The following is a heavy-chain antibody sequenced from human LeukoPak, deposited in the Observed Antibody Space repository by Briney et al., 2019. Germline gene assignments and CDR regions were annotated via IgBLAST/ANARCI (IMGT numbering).Heavy chain of an antibody. CDR1: GFTFSSYW. CDR2: INSDGSST. D-gene: IGHD6-13*01. J-gene: IGHJ5*02. CDR3: ARGYYSSSWYSGWFDP. Sequence: PGGSLRLSCAASGFTFSSYWMHWVRQAPEKGLGWVSRINSDGSSTSYADSVKGRFTISRDNAKNTLYLQMNSLRAEDTAVYYCARGYYSSSWYSGWFDPWGQGTLVTVSS. V-gene: IGHV3-74*01.